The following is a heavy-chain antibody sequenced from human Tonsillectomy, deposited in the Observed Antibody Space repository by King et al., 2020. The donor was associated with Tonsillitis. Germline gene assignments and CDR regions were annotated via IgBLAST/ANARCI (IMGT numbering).Heavy chain of an antibody. J-gene: IGHJ4*02. CDR2: ISYDGSNK. D-gene: IGHD6-13*01. CDR3: ASGPYGGSSWYDDYFDY. Sequence: VQLVESGGGVVQPGRSLRLSCAASGFTFSSYAMHWVRQAPGKGLEWVAVISYDGSNKYYADSVKGRFTISRDNSKNTLYLQMNSLRAEDTAVYYCASGPYGGSSWYDDYFDYWGQGTLVTVSS. V-gene: IGHV3-30-3*01. CDR1: GFTFSSYA.